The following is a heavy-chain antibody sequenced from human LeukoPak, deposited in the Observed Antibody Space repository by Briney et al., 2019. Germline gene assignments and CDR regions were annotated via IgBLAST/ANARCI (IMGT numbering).Heavy chain of an antibody. V-gene: IGHV4-59*01. CDR1: GGSISSYY. CDR3: ARDQGLRFLEWSNAFDI. CDR2: IYYSGST. J-gene: IGHJ3*02. D-gene: IGHD3-3*01. Sequence: NPSETLSLTCTVSGGSISSYYWSWIRQPPGKGLEWIGYIYYSGSTNYNPSLKSRVTISVDTSKNQFSLKLSSVTAADTAVYYCARDQGLRFLEWSNAFDIWGQGTMVTVSS.